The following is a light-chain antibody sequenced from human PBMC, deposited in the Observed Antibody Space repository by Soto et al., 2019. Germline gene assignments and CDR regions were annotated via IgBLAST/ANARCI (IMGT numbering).Light chain of an antibody. Sequence: QSVLTQPASVSGSPGQSVTISCTGPRSDVGAYKYVSWYQQHPGKAPKVMIYEVSNRPSGVSNRFSGSKSGNTASLTISGLQAEDEADYFCSSYSSSSTLFVFGTGTKVTVL. V-gene: IGLV2-14*01. CDR3: SSYSSSSTLFV. CDR1: RSDVGAYKY. J-gene: IGLJ1*01. CDR2: EVS.